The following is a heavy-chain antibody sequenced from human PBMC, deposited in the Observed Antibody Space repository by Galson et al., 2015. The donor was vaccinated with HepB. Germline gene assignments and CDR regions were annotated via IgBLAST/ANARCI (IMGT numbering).Heavy chain of an antibody. Sequence: CKASGYTFTGYYMHWVRQAPGQGLEWMGWINPNSGGTDYAQKFQGRVTMTRDTSISTAYMELSSLRSDDTAVYYCARDKSSGYLAWYFDYWGQGTLVTVSP. D-gene: IGHD3-22*01. J-gene: IGHJ4*02. V-gene: IGHV1-2*02. CDR1: GYTFTGYY. CDR3: ARDKSSGYLAWYFDY. CDR2: INPNSGGT.